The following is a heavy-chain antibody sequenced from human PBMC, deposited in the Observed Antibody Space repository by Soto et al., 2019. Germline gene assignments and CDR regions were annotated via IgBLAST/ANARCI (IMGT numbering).Heavy chain of an antibody. J-gene: IGHJ4*02. CDR2: IYYSGST. CDR3: ARDKWFGELALDY. V-gene: IGHV4-59*01. Sequence: SETLSLTCTVSGVNISSYYWSWIRQPPGKGLEWIGYIYYSGSTNYNPSLKSRVTISVDTSKNQFSLKLSSVTAADTAVYYCARDKWFGELALDYWGQGTLVTVSS. D-gene: IGHD3-10*01. CDR1: GVNISSYY.